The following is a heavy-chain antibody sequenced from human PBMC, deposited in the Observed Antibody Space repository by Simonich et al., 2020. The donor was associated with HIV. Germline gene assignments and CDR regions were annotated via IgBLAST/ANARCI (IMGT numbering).Heavy chain of an antibody. CDR2: INHKGST. J-gene: IGHJ6*03. V-gene: IGHV4-34*01. CDR3: ARGFHPDYYDSSGYYEDYYYYYYMDV. CDR1: GGSLSGYY. D-gene: IGHD3-22*01. Sequence: QVQLQQWGAGLLKPSETLSLNCAVYGGSLSGYYLSWIRQPPGKGLEWIREINHKGSTNYNPSLKSRVNISIDTSKNQFSLKLSSVTAADTAVYYCARGFHPDYYDSSGYYEDYYYYYYMDVWGKGTTVTVSS.